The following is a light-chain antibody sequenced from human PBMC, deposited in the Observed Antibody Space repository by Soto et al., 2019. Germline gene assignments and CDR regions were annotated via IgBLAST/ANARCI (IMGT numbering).Light chain of an antibody. V-gene: IGKV3D-15*01. CDR3: LQYHNLWA. J-gene: IGKJ1*01. CDR2: DAS. Sequence: ELVLTQSPATLSLSPGERDNLSCRASQSVSSYLAWYQQKPGQAPRLLIYDASNRATGIPARFSGSGSGTEFTLTISSLQSEDFTVYSCLQYHNLWAFGQGTKVDIK. CDR1: QSVSSY.